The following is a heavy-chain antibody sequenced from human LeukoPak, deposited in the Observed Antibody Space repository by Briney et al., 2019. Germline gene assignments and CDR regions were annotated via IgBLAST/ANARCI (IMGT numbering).Heavy chain of an antibody. J-gene: IGHJ4*02. Sequence: SETLSLTCTVSGGSISSGSYYWSWIRQPAGKGLEWIGRIYTSGSTNYNPSLKSRVTISVDTSKKQFSLKLSSVTAADTAVYYCARDYYYYDSSGYSAWGQGTLVTVSS. V-gene: IGHV4-61*02. D-gene: IGHD3-22*01. CDR2: IYTSGST. CDR1: GGSISSGSYY. CDR3: ARDYYYYDSSGYSA.